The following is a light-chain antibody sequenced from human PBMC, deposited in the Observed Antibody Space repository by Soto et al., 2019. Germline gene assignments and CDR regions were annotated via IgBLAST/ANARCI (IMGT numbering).Light chain of an antibody. Sequence: EMVMTQSPATLSLSPGERSTLSCRASQSVTSNALAWYQQKPGQAPRLLIYGVSSRATGIPDRFSGSGSGTDFTLTISSLEPEDFAVYYCQQRSKWPLTFGGGTKV. CDR1: QSVTSNA. V-gene: IGKV3D-20*02. CDR2: GVS. CDR3: QQRSKWPLT. J-gene: IGKJ4*01.